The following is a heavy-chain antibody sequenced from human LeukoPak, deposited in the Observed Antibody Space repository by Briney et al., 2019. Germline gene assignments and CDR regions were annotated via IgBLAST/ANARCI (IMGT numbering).Heavy chain of an antibody. D-gene: IGHD4-23*01. J-gene: IGHJ4*02. Sequence: GGSLRLSCAASGFTFSSYWMHWVRQAPGKGLEWVSVIYSGGSTDYADPVKGRFTISRDNSKNTLYLQMNSLRVEDTAVYYCARDPRSYGGNSGGDFWGQGTLVTVSS. V-gene: IGHV3-53*01. CDR2: IYSGGST. CDR1: GFTFSSYW. CDR3: ARDPRSYGGNSGGDF.